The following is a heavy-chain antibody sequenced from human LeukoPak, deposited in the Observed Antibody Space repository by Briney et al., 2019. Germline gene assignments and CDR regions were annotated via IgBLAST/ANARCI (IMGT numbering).Heavy chain of an antibody. CDR3: AREDSDYSNYDF. D-gene: IGHD4-11*01. CDR1: GFSFSSYE. Sequence: GGSLRLSCAASGFSFSSYEMNWVRQAPGKGLEWVSYISGSGNIIYYADSVKGRFTVSRDSAKNSLYLQMNDLRAEDTAVYYCAREDSDYSNYDFWGQGTLVTVSS. CDR2: ISGSGNII. J-gene: IGHJ4*02. V-gene: IGHV3-48*03.